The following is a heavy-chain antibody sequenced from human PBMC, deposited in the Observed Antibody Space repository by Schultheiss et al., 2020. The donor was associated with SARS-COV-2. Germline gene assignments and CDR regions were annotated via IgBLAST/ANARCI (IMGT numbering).Heavy chain of an antibody. CDR1: GGSISSSSYY. J-gene: IGHJ3*02. V-gene: IGHV4-39*07. Sequence: SETLSLTCTVSGGSISSSSYYWGWIRKPPGKGLEWIGEINHSGSTNYNPSLKSRVTISVDTSKNQFSLQLNSVTPEDTAVYYCARLKDSSGWSNAFDIWGQGTMVTVSS. CDR2: INHSGST. CDR3: ARLKDSSGWSNAFDI. D-gene: IGHD6-19*01.